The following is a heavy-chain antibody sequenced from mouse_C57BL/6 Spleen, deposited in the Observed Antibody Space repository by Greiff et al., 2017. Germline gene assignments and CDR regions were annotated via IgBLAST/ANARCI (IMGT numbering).Heavy chain of an antibody. CDR1: GYSFTGYF. CDR3: ARMPFNYGNYHWYFDV. J-gene: IGHJ1*03. D-gene: IGHD2-1*01. Sequence: EVKLMESGPELVKPGASVKISCKASGYSFTGYFMNWVKQSHGKSLEWIGRINPYNGDTFYNQKFKGKATLTVDKSSSTAHMELLSLTSEDFAVYYCARMPFNYGNYHWYFDVWGTGTTVTVSS. CDR2: INPYNGDT. V-gene: IGHV1-37*01.